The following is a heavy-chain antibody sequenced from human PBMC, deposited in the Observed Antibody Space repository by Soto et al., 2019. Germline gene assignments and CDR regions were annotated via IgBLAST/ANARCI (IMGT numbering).Heavy chain of an antibody. V-gene: IGHV3-21*01. CDR2: ISSSSSYI. J-gene: IGHJ6*02. CDR1: GFTFSSYS. D-gene: IGHD2-2*01. CDR3: ARLPERYCSSTSCYEEVVGYYYYYGMDV. Sequence: GGSLRLSCAASGFTFSSYSMNWVRQAPGKGLEWVSSISSSSSYIYYADSVKGRFTISRDNAKNSLYLQMNSLRAEDTAVYYCARLPERYCSSTSCYEEVVGYYYYYGMDVWGQGTTVTVSS.